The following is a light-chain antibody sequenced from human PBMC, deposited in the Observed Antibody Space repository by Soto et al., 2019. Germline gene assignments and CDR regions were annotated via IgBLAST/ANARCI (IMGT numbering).Light chain of an antibody. V-gene: IGKV3-20*01. CDR3: QHYASSPVYT. CDR1: QSVSSSY. Sequence: EIVLTQSPGTLSLSPGERATLSCRASQSVSSSYLAWYQQKPGQAPRLLIYCASSRATGIPDRFSGSGSGKDFTLTISRLEPEDFAVYYCQHYASSPVYTFGQGTKLEIQ. CDR2: CAS. J-gene: IGKJ2*01.